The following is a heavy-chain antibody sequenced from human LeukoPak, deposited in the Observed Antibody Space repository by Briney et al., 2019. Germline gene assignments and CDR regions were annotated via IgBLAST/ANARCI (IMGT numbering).Heavy chain of an antibody. Sequence: PGGSVRLSCAASGFTFSSYAMSWVRQAPGRGLEWVSAISGSGGSTYYADSVKGRFTISRDNSKNTLYLQMNSLRAEDTAVYYCAKDSANGWLVLFSVHSYWGQGTLVTVSS. J-gene: IGHJ4*02. V-gene: IGHV3-23*01. CDR3: AKDSANGWLVLFSVHSY. D-gene: IGHD6-19*01. CDR2: ISGSGGST. CDR1: GFTFSSYA.